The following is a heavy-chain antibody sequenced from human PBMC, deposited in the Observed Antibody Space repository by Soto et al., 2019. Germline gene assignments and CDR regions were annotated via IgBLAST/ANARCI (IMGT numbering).Heavy chain of an antibody. CDR2: INPNGGST. J-gene: IGHJ3*02. CDR3: ARRRDFWSGPDAFDI. Sequence: GSSVKVSCKASGYIFINYYIHWVRQAPGQGLEWIGIINPNGGSTNYAQKFRGRVTMARDTSTSTVYMDLSSLRSDDTAVYYCARRRDFWSGPDAFDIWGQGTMVTVSS. D-gene: IGHD3-3*01. CDR1: GYIFINYY. V-gene: IGHV1-46*01.